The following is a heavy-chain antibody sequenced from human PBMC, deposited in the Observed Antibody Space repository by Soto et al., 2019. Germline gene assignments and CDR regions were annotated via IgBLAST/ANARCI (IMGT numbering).Heavy chain of an antibody. J-gene: IGHJ4*02. Sequence: QVQLQESGPGLVKPSGTLSLTCAVSGGSIRSSNWWTWVRQPPGKGLEWIGAIYHSGRTNYNPSLKSRGTMSVDKATNQFSPTPGSVTAADTAVYYCVIYGGSTNFYSWGQGTLVAVSS. D-gene: IGHD3-10*01. CDR3: VIYGGSTNFYS. CDR1: GGSIRSSNW. V-gene: IGHV4-4*02. CDR2: IYHSGRT.